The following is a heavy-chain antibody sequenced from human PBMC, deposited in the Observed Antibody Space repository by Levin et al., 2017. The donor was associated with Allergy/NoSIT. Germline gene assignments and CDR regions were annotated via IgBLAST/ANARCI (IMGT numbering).Heavy chain of an antibody. V-gene: IGHV3-30*01. D-gene: IGHD6-19*01. CDR3: ARSEPGYTSGWFRFDY. CDR1: GFTFSSYA. J-gene: IGHJ4*01. CDR2: IAYDGSKQ. Sequence: GVSLRLSCAVSGFTFSSYAMHWVRQAPGKGLEWVAVIAYDGSKQYYADSVKGRFTISRDNSKNTLSLQMDSLRPEDTAVYYCARSEPGYTSGWFRFDYWGQGTLVTVSS.